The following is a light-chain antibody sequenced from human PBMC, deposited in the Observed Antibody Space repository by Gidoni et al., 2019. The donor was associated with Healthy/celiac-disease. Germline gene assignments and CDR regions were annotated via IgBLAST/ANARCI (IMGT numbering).Light chain of an antibody. J-gene: IGKJ5*01. CDR1: QSVSSY. V-gene: IGKV3-11*01. CDR3: RQRSNWPPN. Sequence: EIVLTQSPATLSLSPGERATLSCRASQSVSSYLAWYQQKPGQAPRLRIYDASNRATGIPARFSGSGSGTDFALTISSLEPEDFAVYYCRQRSNWPPNFGQGTRLEIK. CDR2: DAS.